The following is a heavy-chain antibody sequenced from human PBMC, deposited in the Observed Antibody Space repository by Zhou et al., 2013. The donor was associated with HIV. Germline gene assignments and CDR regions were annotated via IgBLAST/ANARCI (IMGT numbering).Heavy chain of an antibody. CDR2: IYHSGTT. CDR3: ARSRSSGTYPSNVDI. Sequence: QVQLQESGPGLVRPSETLSLTCAVSDYPVNFGYYWGWIRQTPGKGLEWIGSIYHSGTTFYNPSLKSRVTLSIDTVKNQIFLEMTSVTAADTALYYCARSRSSGTYPSNVDIWGQGTTGHRLL. D-gene: IGHD3-10*01. V-gene: IGHV4-38-2*01. J-gene: IGHJ6*02. CDR1: DYPVNFGYY.